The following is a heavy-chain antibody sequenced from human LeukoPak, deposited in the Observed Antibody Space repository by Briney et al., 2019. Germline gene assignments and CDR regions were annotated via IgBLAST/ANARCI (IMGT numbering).Heavy chain of an antibody. V-gene: IGHV3-9*01. CDR3: AKGKGGYYYYGMDV. J-gene: IGHJ6*02. Sequence: GRSLRLPCVASGLRFDDYAMNWVRQAPGKGLEWVSSISWNSGTIGYGDSVKGRFTISRDNAKNSLYLQMNSLRAEDTALYYCAKGKGGYYYYGMDVWGQGTTVTVSS. CDR1: GLRFDDYA. CDR2: ISWNSGTI.